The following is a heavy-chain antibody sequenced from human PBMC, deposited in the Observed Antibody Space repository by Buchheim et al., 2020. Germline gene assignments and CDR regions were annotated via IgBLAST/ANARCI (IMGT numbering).Heavy chain of an antibody. CDR2: INTYTGNT. CDR1: AYNLIGDG. D-gene: IGHD6-13*01. J-gene: IGHJ4*02. V-gene: IGHV1-18*04. CDR3: ARGLRGSIAAAGDDFSI. Sequence: QVQLVQSGSEVKKPGASVKVSCKASAYNLIGDGFSWVRQAPGQGLEWMGWINTYTGNTDYAQKFQGRVTMTIDRSTGTGYMELRSLRSDDTAVYYCARGLRGSIAAAGDDFSIWGQGTL.